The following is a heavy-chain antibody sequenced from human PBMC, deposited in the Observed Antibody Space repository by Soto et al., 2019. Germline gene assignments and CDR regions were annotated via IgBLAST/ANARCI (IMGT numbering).Heavy chain of an antibody. CDR1: GYTFTSYG. V-gene: IGHV1-18*01. J-gene: IGHJ4*02. CDR3: ARDGQLTYNWNYFGAKLKIDY. Sequence: ASVKVSCKASGYTFTSYGISWVRQAPGQGLEWMGWISAYNGNTNYAQKLQGRVTMTTDTSTSTAYMELRSLRSDDTAVYYCARDGQLTYNWNYFGAKLKIDYWGQGTLVTISS. CDR2: ISAYNGNT. D-gene: IGHD1-7*01.